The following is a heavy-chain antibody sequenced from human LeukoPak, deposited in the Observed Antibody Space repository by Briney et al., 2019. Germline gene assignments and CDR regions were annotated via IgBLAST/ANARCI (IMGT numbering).Heavy chain of an antibody. V-gene: IGHV3-30-3*01. CDR2: ISYDGSNK. J-gene: IGHJ5*02. D-gene: IGHD2-21*01. CDR3: ARAPSYSISNWFDP. Sequence: TGRSLRLSCAASGFTFSSYAMHWVRQAPGKGLEWVAVISYDGSNKYYADSVKGRFTISRDNSKNTLYLQMNSLRAEDTAVYYCARAPSYSISNWFDPWGQGTLVTVSS. CDR1: GFTFSSYA.